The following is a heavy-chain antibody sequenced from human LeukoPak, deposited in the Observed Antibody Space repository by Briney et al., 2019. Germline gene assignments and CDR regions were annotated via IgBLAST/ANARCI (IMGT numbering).Heavy chain of an antibody. CDR1: GFTFSSYT. Sequence: GGSLRLSCAASGFTFSSYTMVRVRQAPGKGLEYVAAIISNGGRTHYTDAVKGRFTISRDNSENTVFLQMGSLRADDMAVYYCARVKMGATISDFYYYYRDVWGKGTTVTVSS. CDR2: IISNGGRT. J-gene: IGHJ6*03. CDR3: ARVKMGATISDFYYYYRDV. D-gene: IGHD1-26*01. V-gene: IGHV3-64*02.